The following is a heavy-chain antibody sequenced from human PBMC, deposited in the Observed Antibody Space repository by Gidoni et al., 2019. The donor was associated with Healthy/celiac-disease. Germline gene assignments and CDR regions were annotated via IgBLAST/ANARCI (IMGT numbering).Heavy chain of an antibody. J-gene: IGHJ4*02. CDR2: INHSGST. CDR1: GGSFSGYY. CDR3: ARGRGEYSSSRYFDY. V-gene: IGHV4-34*01. D-gene: IGHD6-6*01. Sequence: QVQLQQWGAGLLKPSETLSLTCAVYGGSFSGYYWSWIRQPPGKGLEWIGEINHSGSTHYNPSLKSRVTISVATPKHQFSLTLSSVTAADTAVYYCARGRGEYSSSRYFDYWGQGTLVTVSS.